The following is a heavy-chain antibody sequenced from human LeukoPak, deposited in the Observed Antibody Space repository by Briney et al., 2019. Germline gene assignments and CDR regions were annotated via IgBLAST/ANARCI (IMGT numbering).Heavy chain of an antibody. D-gene: IGHD2-15*01. Sequence: PGGSLRLSCAASGFTFSSYSMNWVRQAPGKGLEWVSSISSSSSYIYYADSVKGRFTISRDNAKNSLYLQMNSLRAEDTAVYYCASPRGGGNSAGVYFDYWGQGTLVTVSS. CDR1: GFTFSSYS. CDR3: ASPRGGGNSAGVYFDY. J-gene: IGHJ4*02. CDR2: ISSSSSYI. V-gene: IGHV3-21*01.